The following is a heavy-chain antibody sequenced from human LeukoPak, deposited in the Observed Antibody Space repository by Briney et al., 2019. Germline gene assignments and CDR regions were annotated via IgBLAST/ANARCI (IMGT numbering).Heavy chain of an antibody. CDR1: GYTFTGYY. D-gene: IGHD6-19*01. CDR3: ARVGGYSSGWYEGDY. J-gene: IGHJ4*02. CDR2: INPNSGGT. V-gene: IGHV1-2*02. Sequence: GSSVKVSCKASGYTFTGYYMHWVRQAPGQGLEWMGWINPNSGGTNYAQKFQGRVTMTRDTSISTAYMELRSLRSDDTAVYYCARVGGYSSGWYEGDYWGQGALVTVSS.